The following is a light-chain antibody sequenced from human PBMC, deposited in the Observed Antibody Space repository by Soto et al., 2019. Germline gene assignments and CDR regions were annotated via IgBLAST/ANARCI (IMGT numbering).Light chain of an antibody. J-gene: IGKJ1*01. Sequence: VIWMTQSPSLLSASTGDRVTISCRMSQGISSYLAWYQQKPGKAPTLLISATSTLQSGVPSRFRGSRSGTDFTLTITSLQPEDFATYYCQQTYTTPRTFGQGTKVAIK. CDR3: QQTYTTPRT. V-gene: IGKV1D-8*03. CDR1: QGISSY. CDR2: ATS.